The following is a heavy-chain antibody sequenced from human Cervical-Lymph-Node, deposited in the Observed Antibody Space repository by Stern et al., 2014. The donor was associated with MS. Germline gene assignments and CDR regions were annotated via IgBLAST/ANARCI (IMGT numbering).Heavy chain of an antibody. Sequence: QLQLQESGPGLVKPSETLSLNCTVSGGSLRSYHWNWIRQVPGKGLEWLWLIYHPGSVNYSPSLSRRVAMSVDTSKTQFSLTVSSVTAADTAVYYCAREGEYCSGSRCYPFLDYWGQGTLVTVSS. J-gene: IGHJ4*02. V-gene: IGHV4-59*01. CDR1: GGSLRSYH. CDR2: IYHPGSV. CDR3: AREGEYCSGSRCYPFLDY. D-gene: IGHD2-15*01.